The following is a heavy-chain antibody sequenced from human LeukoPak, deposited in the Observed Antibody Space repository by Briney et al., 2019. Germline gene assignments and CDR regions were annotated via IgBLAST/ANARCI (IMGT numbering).Heavy chain of an antibody. J-gene: IGHJ3*02. CDR3: ARSYYDFWSGGVGAFDI. V-gene: IGHV3-11*01. CDR2: ISSSGSTI. D-gene: IGHD3-3*01. Sequence: GGSLRLSCAASGFTFSDYYMSWIRQAPGKGLEWVSYISSSGSTIYYADSVKGRFTISRVNAKNSLYLQMNSLRAEDTAVYYCARSYYDFWSGGVGAFDIWGQGTMVTVSS. CDR1: GFTFSDYY.